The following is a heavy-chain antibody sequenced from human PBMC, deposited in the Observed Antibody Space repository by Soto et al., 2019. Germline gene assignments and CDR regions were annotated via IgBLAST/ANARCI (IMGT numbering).Heavy chain of an antibody. V-gene: IGHV3-23*01. CDR3: AKAHSVPPLRFLEWPLPQANGLYGMDV. CDR2: ISGSGGST. Sequence: GGSLRLSCAASGFTFSSYAMSWVRQAPGKGLEWVSAISGSGGSTYYADSVKGRFTISRDNSKNTLYLQMNSLRAEDTAVYYCAKAHSVPPLRFLEWPLPQANGLYGMDVWGQGTTVTVSS. D-gene: IGHD3-3*01. J-gene: IGHJ6*02. CDR1: GFTFSSYA.